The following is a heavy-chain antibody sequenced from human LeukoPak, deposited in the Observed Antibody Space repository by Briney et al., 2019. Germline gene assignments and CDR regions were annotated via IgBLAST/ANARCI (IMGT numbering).Heavy chain of an antibody. V-gene: IGHV3-21*01. CDR2: ISSSSAYI. J-gene: IGHJ4*02. CDR3: ARGATYAYYQDY. CDR1: GFVFTAYN. D-gene: IGHD1-26*01. Sequence: GGSLRLSCATSGFVFTAYNMNWVRQAPGKGLEWISSISSSSAYIYYADSVKGRFTISRDNAKNTLYLQMNSLRAEDTAVYYCARGATYAYYQDYWGQGTLVTVSS.